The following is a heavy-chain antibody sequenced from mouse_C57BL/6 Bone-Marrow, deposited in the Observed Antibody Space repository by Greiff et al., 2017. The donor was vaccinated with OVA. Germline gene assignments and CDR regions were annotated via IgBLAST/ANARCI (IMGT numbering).Heavy chain of an antibody. CDR1: GYTFTDYY. CDR3: ANPRGFAY. CDR2: INPNNGGT. V-gene: IGHV1-26*01. J-gene: IGHJ3*01. Sequence: EVKLMESGPELVKPGASVKISCKASGYTFTDYYMNWVKQSHGKSLEWIGDINPNNGGTSYNQKFKGKATLTVDKSSSTAYMELRSLTSEDSAVYYCANPRGFAYWGQGTLVTVSA.